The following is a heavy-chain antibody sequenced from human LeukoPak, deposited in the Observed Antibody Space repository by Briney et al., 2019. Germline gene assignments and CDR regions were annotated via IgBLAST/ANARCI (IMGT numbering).Heavy chain of an antibody. Sequence: GASVKVSCKASGYTFTGYYMHWVRQAPGQWLEWMGWINPNSGGTNYAQKFQGRVTMTRDTSISTAYMELSRLTSDDTAVYYCAKNIWFGESSDAFDIWGQGTMVTVSS. D-gene: IGHD3-10*01. J-gene: IGHJ3*02. CDR1: GYTFTGYY. CDR2: INPNSGGT. V-gene: IGHV1-2*02. CDR3: AKNIWFGESSDAFDI.